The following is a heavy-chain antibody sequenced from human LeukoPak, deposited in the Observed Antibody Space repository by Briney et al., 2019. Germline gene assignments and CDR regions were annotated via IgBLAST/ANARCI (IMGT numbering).Heavy chain of an antibody. CDR2: ISGSGGST. CDR3: AKGQGYSSGWSAGAFDI. J-gene: IGHJ3*02. V-gene: IGHV3-23*01. D-gene: IGHD6-19*01. CDR1: GFTFSSYA. Sequence: GGSLRLSCAASGFTFSSYAMSWVRQAPGKGLEWVSAISGSGGSTYYADSVKGRFTISRDNSKNTLYLQMNSLRAEDTAVYYCAKGQGYSSGWSAGAFDIWGQGTMVTVSS.